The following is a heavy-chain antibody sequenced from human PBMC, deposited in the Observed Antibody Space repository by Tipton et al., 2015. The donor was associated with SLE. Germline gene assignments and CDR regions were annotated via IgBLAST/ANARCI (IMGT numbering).Heavy chain of an antibody. CDR3: ARGPFQRWPPGAY. V-gene: IGHV4-34*01. CDR2: IADTGSP. J-gene: IGHJ4*02. Sequence: TLSLTCAVYGGSFSGFHWTWFRQPPGQGVGWIGEIADTGSPNYNPSLKSRVTISLDTSKSQFSLILNSLTAADTAVYYCARGPFQRWPPGAYWGQGTLVTVSS. CDR1: GGSFSGFH. D-gene: IGHD6-19*01.